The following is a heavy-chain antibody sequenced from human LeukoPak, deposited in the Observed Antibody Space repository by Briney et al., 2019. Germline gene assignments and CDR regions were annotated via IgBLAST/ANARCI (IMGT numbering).Heavy chain of an antibody. CDR1: RLTLSYAW. J-gene: IGHJ4*02. D-gene: IGHD1-26*01. CDR2: NKSKTDGGTT. V-gene: IGHV3-15*01. Sequence: GRSLSLSCAVSRLTLSYAWTSWVRQPPGKGREWVGRNKSKTDGGTTDYAAPVKGRFTISRDDSKDTLYLQMNSLKTEDTAVYYCATDQRWELPLNYWGQGTLVSVSS. CDR3: ATDQRWELPLNY.